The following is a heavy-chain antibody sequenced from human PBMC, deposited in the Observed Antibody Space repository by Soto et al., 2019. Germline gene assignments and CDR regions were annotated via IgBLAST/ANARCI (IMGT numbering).Heavy chain of an antibody. V-gene: IGHV1-46*01. D-gene: IGHD2-8*02. CDR3: VRSGFDF. CDR2: INPRNGKT. CDR1: GYNFTSLY. J-gene: IGHJ4*02. Sequence: ASVKVSCKASGYNFTSLYAHWVRQAPGQGLEWMGIINPRNGKTTYAQKFQGRVTMTSDTSTATMYVELNGLKSDDTAVYLCVRSGFDFWGPGTLVTVSS.